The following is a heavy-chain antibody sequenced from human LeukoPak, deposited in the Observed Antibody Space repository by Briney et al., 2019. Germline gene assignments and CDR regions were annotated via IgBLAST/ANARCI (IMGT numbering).Heavy chain of an antibody. CDR3: ARVALYCSSTSCYRGRSPFDWLFPFDY. CDR2: IYYSGST. J-gene: IGHJ4*02. V-gene: IGHV4-61*01. CDR1: GGSVSSGSYY. D-gene: IGHD2-2*02. Sequence: SGTLSLTCTVSGGSVSSGSYYWSWIRQPPGKGLEWIGYIYYSGSTNYNPSLKSRVTISVDTSKNQFSLKLSSVTAADTAVYYCARVALYCSSTSCYRGRSPFDWLFPFDYWGQGTLVTVSS.